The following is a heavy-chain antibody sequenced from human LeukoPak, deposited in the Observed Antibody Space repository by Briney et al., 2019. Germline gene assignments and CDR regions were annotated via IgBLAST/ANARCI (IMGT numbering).Heavy chain of an antibody. CDR1: GYTFTGYY. Sequence: ASVKVSCEASGYTFTGYYMHWVRRAPGQGLEWMGWINPNSGGTNYAQKFQGRVTMTRDTSISTAYMELSRLRSDDTAVYYCAREGEDFWSGYLLGYFDYWGQGTLVTVSS. CDR2: INPNSGGT. J-gene: IGHJ4*02. V-gene: IGHV1-2*02. CDR3: AREGEDFWSGYLLGYFDY. D-gene: IGHD3-3*01.